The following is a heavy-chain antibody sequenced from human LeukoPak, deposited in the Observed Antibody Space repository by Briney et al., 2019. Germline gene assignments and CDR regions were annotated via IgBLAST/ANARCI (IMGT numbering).Heavy chain of an antibody. D-gene: IGHD2-8*01. Sequence: SETLSLTCTVSGTSITSYYWNWIRQAPGQGPEWIGYGHYSGNTKYNPPLKSRVTISVDTSKNQFSLRLSLVTAADTTVYFCAKWASDNRAFDLWGQGTLVTVSS. CDR2: GHYSGNT. CDR3: AKWASDNRAFDL. J-gene: IGHJ4*02. V-gene: IGHV4-59*08. CDR1: GTSITSYY.